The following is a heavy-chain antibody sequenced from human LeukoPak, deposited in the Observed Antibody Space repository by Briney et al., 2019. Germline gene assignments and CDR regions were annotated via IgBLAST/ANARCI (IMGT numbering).Heavy chain of an antibody. CDR1: GDSISSYY. J-gene: IGHJ4*02. CDR3: ARALAPYGDYAFDY. CDR2: ISYSGST. Sequence: SETLSLTCTVSGDSISSYYWTWIRQPPGKGLEWIGHISYSGSTNYNPALKSRVTISVDTSKSQFSLKLSSVTAADTAVYYCARALAPYGDYAFDYWGQGTLVTVSS. V-gene: IGHV4-59*01. D-gene: IGHD4-17*01.